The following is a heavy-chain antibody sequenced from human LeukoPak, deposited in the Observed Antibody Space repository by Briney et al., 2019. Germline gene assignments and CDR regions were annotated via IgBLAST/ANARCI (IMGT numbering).Heavy chain of an antibody. V-gene: IGHV1-69*05. D-gene: IGHD3-22*01. Sequence: ASVKVSCKASGGTFSSYAISWVRQAPGQGLEWMGGIIPIFGTANYAQKFQGRVTNTTDESTSTAYMELSSLRSEDTAVYYCARGLSYDSSGYYQGGFDYWGQGTLVTVSS. CDR1: GGTFSSYA. CDR3: ARGLSYDSSGYYQGGFDY. CDR2: IIPIFGTA. J-gene: IGHJ4*02.